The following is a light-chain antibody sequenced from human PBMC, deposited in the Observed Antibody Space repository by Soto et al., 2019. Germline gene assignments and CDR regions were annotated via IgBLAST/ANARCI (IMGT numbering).Light chain of an antibody. J-gene: IGLJ3*02. CDR2: SNN. Sequence: QPVLIQPPSASGTPGQRVTISCSGSSSNIGSNTINWYQQFPGTAPKLLIYSNNHRPSGVPDRFSGSKSGTSASLAISGLQSEDEADYYCAAWDDSLNGPVFGGGTKLTVL. CDR3: AAWDDSLNGPV. CDR1: SSNIGSNT. V-gene: IGLV1-44*01.